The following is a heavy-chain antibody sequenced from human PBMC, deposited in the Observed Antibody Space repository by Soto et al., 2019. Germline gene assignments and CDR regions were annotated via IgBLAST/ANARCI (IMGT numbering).Heavy chain of an antibody. J-gene: IGHJ4*02. Sequence: QITLQESGPTVITPTQTLTLTCTLSGLSISTSGVAVGWVRQAPGKALEWLTVIYWDDDKRYSPSLKNRLTITKDTSTNEVVLTMTNMDPMDTGTYYCAHRLAGSTGYGHYFDNWGQGSLVTVSS. D-gene: IGHD2-2*01. CDR1: GLSISTSGVA. CDR2: IYWDDDK. CDR3: AHRLAGSTGYGHYFDN. V-gene: IGHV2-5*02.